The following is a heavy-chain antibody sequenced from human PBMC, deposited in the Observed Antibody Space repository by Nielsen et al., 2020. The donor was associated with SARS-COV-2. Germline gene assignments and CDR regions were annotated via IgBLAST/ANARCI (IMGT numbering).Heavy chain of an antibody. CDR1: GFTFSAYS. V-gene: IGHV3-21*04. D-gene: IGHD4-17*01. J-gene: IGHJ4*02. CDR3: AIMTTVTRFDY. Sequence: GGSLRLSCVASGFTFSAYSMNWVRQAPGKGLEWVSSISSSGDSIYYADSVRGRFTISRDNAKNSLYLQMHSLRAEDTAVYYCAIMTTVTRFDYWGQGTLVTVSS. CDR2: ISSSGDSI.